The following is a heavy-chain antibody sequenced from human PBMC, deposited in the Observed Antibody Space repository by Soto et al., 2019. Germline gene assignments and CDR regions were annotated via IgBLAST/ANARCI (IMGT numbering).Heavy chain of an antibody. CDR1: GFTVGSND. CDR2: IYSGGKT. CDR3: AKDGRPQWLVRGGWFDP. D-gene: IGHD6-19*01. Sequence: EVQLVESGGGLVQPGGSLRLSCAGSGFTVGSNDMHWVRQAPGKGLEWVSVIYSGGKTDYADSVRGRFTISRDNSKNTWFLHMNGLKAADTAVYYCAKDGRPQWLVRGGWFDPWGQGTLVTVSS. V-gene: IGHV3-66*01. J-gene: IGHJ5*02.